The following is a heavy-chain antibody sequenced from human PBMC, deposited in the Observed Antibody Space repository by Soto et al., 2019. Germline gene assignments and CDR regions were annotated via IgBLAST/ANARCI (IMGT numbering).Heavy chain of an antibody. D-gene: IGHD2-15*01. CDR2: VHHTGST. Sequence: LQLRESGSGLVKPSQTLSVTCAVSGGSIRSANYSWTWIRQPPGKALEWIGYVHHTGSTYYSQSLKSRVTISVDTSKNQFSLSLRSVTAADTAIYYCAREVFSAGSSNWFDPWGQGTLVTVSS. J-gene: IGHJ5*02. V-gene: IGHV4-30-2*01. CDR1: GGSIRSANYS. CDR3: AREVFSAGSSNWFDP.